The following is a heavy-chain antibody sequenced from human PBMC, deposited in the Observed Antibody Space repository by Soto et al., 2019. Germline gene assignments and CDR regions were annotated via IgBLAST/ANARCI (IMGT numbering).Heavy chain of an antibody. V-gene: IGHV1-69*13. CDR2: IIPVFGTT. D-gene: IGHD2-2*01. J-gene: IGHJ6*02. CDR3: ARSSPYIVVRKPTGNQDYYGMDV. Sequence: SVKVSCKAAGGTFSNYTISWVRQAPGQGLEWMGGIIPVFGTTDYEQKFQGRVTITADGSTSTAYMKLSSLRSADTAVYYCARSSPYIVVRKPTGNQDYYGMDVWGQGTTVTVSS. CDR1: GGTFSNYT.